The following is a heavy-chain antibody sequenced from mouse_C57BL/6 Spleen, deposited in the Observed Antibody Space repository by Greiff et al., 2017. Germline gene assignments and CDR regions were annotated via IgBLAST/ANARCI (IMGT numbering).Heavy chain of an antibody. Sequence: QVQLKESGAELVRPGASVTLSCKASGYTFTDYEMHWVKQTPVHGLEWIGAIDPETGGTAYNQKFKGKAILTADKSSSTAYMELRGLTSEDTAGYYCTRRRGSYYPRDWGQGTTLTVSS. V-gene: IGHV1-15*01. CDR1: GYTFTDYE. CDR2: IDPETGGT. CDR3: TRRRGSYYPRD. D-gene: IGHD2-12*01. J-gene: IGHJ2*01.